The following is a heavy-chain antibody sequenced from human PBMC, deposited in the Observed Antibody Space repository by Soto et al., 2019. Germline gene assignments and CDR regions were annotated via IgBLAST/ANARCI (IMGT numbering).Heavy chain of an antibody. J-gene: IGHJ6*02. D-gene: IGHD4-4*01. Sequence: EVQLLESGGGLVQPGGSLRLSCAASGFTFSSYAMSWVRQAPGKGLEWVSAISGSGGSTYYADSVKGRFTISRDNSKNTLYLQMNSLRAEDTAVYYCAKSAVTTPELFYYYGMDVWGQGTTVTVSS. CDR3: AKSAVTTPELFYYYGMDV. CDR2: ISGSGGST. V-gene: IGHV3-23*01. CDR1: GFTFSSYA.